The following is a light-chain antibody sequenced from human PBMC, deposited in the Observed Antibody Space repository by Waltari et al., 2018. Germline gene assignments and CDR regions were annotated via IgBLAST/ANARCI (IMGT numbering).Light chain of an antibody. CDR3: QQYYKSRT. CDR1: QSVLSTSNNKNY. V-gene: IGKV4-1*01. J-gene: IGKJ2*01. Sequence: DIVMTQSPDSLAVSLGETATIHCKSSQSVLSTSNNKNYLGWYQQKPGRPPKLLFYWASTRESGVPDRFSAGGSGTDFTLTISSLQAEDVAIYYCQQYYKSRTFGQGTKLEIK. CDR2: WAS.